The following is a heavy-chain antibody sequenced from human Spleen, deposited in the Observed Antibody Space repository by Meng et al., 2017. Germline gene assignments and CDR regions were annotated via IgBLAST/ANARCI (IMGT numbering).Heavy chain of an antibody. V-gene: IGHV1-69*01. J-gene: IGHJ4*02. D-gene: IGHD2-2*01. Sequence: GQLVAAGAEVKKPGSSVKVSCKSSGGPFTSHAISWVRQAPGPGLEWMGGIIPYLGTPNYAQKFQGRVTITADDSTSTAYMELSSLRSEDTAVYYCARGGVSYQLLTRLAYWGQGTLVTVSS. CDR2: IIPYLGTP. CDR1: GGPFTSHA. CDR3: ARGGVSYQLLTRLAY.